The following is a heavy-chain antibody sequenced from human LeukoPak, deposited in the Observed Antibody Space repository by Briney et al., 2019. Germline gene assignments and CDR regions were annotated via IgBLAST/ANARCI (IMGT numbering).Heavy chain of an antibody. CDR2: ITSSSIYK. CDR3: ARDGITMRILEY. J-gene: IGHJ4*02. V-gene: IGHV3-21*01. D-gene: IGHD3-10*01. Sequence: GGSLRLSCAASGFTFSSYNMNWVRQAPGKGLEWVSSITSSSIYKYYADSMKGRFTISRDNAKNSLYLQMDSLRAEDTAVYYCARDGITMRILEYWGQGTLVTVSS. CDR1: GFTFSSYN.